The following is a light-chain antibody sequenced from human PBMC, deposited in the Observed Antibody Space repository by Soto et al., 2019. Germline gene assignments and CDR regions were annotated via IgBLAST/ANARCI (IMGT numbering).Light chain of an antibody. CDR3: QQYGSSEII. CDR2: DVS. J-gene: IGKJ5*01. Sequence: EVVLTQSPVTLSLAPGERATLSCRASQSVSGYLAWYQQKPGQAPRLLIYDVSNRATGIPARFSGSGSGTDFTLTITRLEPEDFAVFYCQQYGSSEIIFGQGTRLEIK. CDR1: QSVSGY. V-gene: IGKV3-11*01.